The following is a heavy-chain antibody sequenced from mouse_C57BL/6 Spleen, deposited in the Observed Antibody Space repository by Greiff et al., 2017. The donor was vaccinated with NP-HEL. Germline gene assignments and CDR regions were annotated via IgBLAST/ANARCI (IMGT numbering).Heavy chain of an antibody. J-gene: IGHJ3*01. CDR1: GFNITDDY. Sequence: VQLKESGAELVRPGASVKLSCTASGFNITDDYMHWVKPRPEQGLEWIGWIDPENGDTEYASKFQGKATITADTSSNTAYLQLSSLTSEDTAVYYRTLSYDGAWFAYWGQGTLVTVSA. V-gene: IGHV14-4*01. CDR2: IDPENGDT. D-gene: IGHD2-3*01. CDR3: TLSYDGAWFAY.